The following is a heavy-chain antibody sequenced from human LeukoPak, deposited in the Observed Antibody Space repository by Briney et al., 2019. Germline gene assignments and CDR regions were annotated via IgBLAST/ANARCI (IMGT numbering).Heavy chain of an antibody. D-gene: IGHD2-21*02. CDR2: IYYSGST. J-gene: IGHJ4*02. V-gene: IGHV4-59*08. CDR1: GGSNSAYY. Sequence: SETLSLTCTVSGGSNSAYYWSWIRQPPGKGLEWIGYIYYSGSTNYNPSLKSRVTISVDTSKNQFSLKLSSVTAADTAVYYCARNPDTDYYFDYWGQGTLVTVSS. CDR3: ARNPDTDYYFDY.